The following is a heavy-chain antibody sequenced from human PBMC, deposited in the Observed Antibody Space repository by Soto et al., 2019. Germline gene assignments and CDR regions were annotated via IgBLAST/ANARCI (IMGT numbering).Heavy chain of an antibody. CDR1: GFTVSSNY. CDR2: IYSGGST. V-gene: IGHV3-53*04. J-gene: IGHJ6*02. D-gene: IGHD5-12*01. CDR3: ARDVEMATSDPPYYYGMDV. Sequence: GGSLRLSCAASGFTVSSNYMSWVRQAPGKGLEWVSVIYSGGSTYYADSVKGRFTISRHNSKNTLYLQMNSLRAEDTAVYYCARDVEMATSDPPYYYGMDVWGQGTTVTVSS.